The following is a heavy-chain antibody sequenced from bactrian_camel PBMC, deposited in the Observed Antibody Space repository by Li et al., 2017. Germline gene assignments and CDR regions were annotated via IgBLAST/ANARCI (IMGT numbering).Heavy chain of an antibody. CDR1: GFTFSGYS. D-gene: IGHD4*01. CDR3: AKTGIYTYYATT. J-gene: IGHJ4*01. V-gene: IGHV3S1*01. Sequence: QVQLVESGGALVQPGGSLRFSCVTSGFTFSGYSMNWVRQAPEKGLEWVAAIESGGGTAFYVDSVKGRFTICRDDDKNTLYLQSNSLKTDDTAMYYCAKTGIYTYYATTWGQGTQVTVS. CDR2: IESGGGTA.